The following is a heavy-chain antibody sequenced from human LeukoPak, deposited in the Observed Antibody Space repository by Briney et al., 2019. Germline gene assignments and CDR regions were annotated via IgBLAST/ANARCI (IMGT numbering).Heavy chain of an antibody. Sequence: SETLSLTCAVYGGSFSGYYWSWIRQPPGKGLEWIGEINHSGSTNYNPSLKSRVTISVDASKNQFSLKLSSVTAADTAVYYCATGYPSASEAYSSSWYVYWGQGTLVTVSS. V-gene: IGHV4-34*01. CDR1: GGSFSGYY. CDR3: ATGYPSASEAYSSSWYVY. J-gene: IGHJ4*02. CDR2: INHSGST. D-gene: IGHD6-13*01.